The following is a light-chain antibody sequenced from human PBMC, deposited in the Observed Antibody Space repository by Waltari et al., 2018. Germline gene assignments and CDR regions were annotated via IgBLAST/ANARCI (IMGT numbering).Light chain of an antibody. CDR2: WAS. CDR1: QSLLYSSNNKNY. J-gene: IGKJ2*01. V-gene: IGKV4-1*01. CDR3: QQYYTTLYT. Sequence: DIVMTQSPDSLAVSLGERATINCKSSQSLLYSSNNKNYSAWYQQKPGQPPKLPVYWASTRESGVPDRFRGSGSGTDFTLTISSLQAEDVAVYYCQQYYTTLYTFGQGTKLEIK.